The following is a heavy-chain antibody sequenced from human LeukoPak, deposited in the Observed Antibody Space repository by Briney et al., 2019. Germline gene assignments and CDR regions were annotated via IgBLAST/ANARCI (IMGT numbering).Heavy chain of an antibody. D-gene: IGHD3-22*01. V-gene: IGHV1-18*01. J-gene: IGHJ3*02. CDR2: ISAYNGNT. CDR1: GYTFTSYD. Sequence: ASVKVSCKASGYTFTSYDISWVRQAPGQGLEWMGWISAYNGNTNYAQKLQGRVTMTTDTSTSTAYMELRSLRSDDTAVYYCARERGGGWYYDSSGFAFDIWGQGTMVTVSS. CDR3: ARERGGGWYYDSSGFAFDI.